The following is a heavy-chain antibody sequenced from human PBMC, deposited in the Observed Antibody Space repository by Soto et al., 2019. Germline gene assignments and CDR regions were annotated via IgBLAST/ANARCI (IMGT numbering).Heavy chain of an antibody. Sequence: GGSTRLSWASAGFTFTNFGRHWIRQDPGKGLEWVAIISHDGNHKNYADSVKGRFTISRDNSKNTLYLQMESLGAEDTAVYYCEKMDRNRDYVSLLDYWGQGTLVTVSS. CDR2: ISHDGNHK. D-gene: IGHD4-17*01. J-gene: IGHJ4*02. CDR3: EKMDRNRDYVSLLDY. V-gene: IGHV3-30*18. CDR1: GFTFTNFG.